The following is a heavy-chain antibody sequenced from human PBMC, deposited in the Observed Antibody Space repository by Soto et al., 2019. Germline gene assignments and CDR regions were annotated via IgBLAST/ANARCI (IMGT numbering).Heavy chain of an antibody. V-gene: IGHV3-33*01. D-gene: IGHD2-2*02. Sequence: PGGSLRLSCAASGFTLSSNGMHWVRQAPGKGLEWVAFIWYDGSDKYYADSVKGRFTISRDNSKNTLYLQMNSLRAEDTAVYYCARDRYPHHPPDASDICGQGTRVTVSS. CDR1: GFTLSSNG. CDR2: IWYDGSDK. CDR3: ARDRYPHHPPDASDI. J-gene: IGHJ3*02.